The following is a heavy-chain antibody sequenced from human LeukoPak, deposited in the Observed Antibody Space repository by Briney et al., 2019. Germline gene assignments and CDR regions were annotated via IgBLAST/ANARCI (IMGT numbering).Heavy chain of an antibody. CDR1: GFTFSNYA. CDR3: ARDLPSDYVWGSYRDFDY. J-gene: IGHJ4*02. CDR2: ISSSSSYI. Sequence: GGSLRLSCVASGFTFSNYAMSWVRQAPGKGLEWVSSISSSSSYIYYADSVKGRFTISRDNAKNSLYLQMNSLRAEDTAVYYCARDLPSDYVWGSYRDFDYWGQGTLVTVSS. D-gene: IGHD3-16*02. V-gene: IGHV3-21*01.